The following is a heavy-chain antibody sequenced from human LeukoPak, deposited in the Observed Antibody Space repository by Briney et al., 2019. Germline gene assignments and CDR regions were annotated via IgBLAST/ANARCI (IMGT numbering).Heavy chain of an antibody. Sequence: GGSLRLSCAASGFTFNLRAMSWVRQAPGKGLEWVASIGSSETFYAGSVEGRFTVSRDNSKNTLYLQLNSLTVEDTAVYYCAADGVPGNSLWDYFASWGQGTLVSVSS. D-gene: IGHD1-7*01. CDR3: AADGVPGNSLWDYFAS. J-gene: IGHJ4*02. CDR1: GFTFNLRA. V-gene: IGHV3-23*01. CDR2: IGSSET.